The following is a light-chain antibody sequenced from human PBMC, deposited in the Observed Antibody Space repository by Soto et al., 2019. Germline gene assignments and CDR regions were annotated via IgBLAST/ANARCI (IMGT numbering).Light chain of an antibody. Sequence: EMVLTQSPGTLSLSPGERATLSCMASQSVSSSYLAWYQQKPGQAPRLLIYGASSRATGIPDRFSGSGSGTDFTLTISRLEPEDFAVYYCQQYGSSPYGFGQGTKLEIK. CDR1: QSVSSSY. CDR2: GAS. V-gene: IGKV3-20*01. CDR3: QQYGSSPYG. J-gene: IGKJ2*03.